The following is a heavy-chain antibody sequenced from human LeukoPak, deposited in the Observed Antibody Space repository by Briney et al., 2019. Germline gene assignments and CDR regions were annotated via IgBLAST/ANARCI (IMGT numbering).Heavy chain of an antibody. V-gene: IGHV1-69*01. J-gene: IGHJ6*02. CDR2: IIPIFGTA. CDR3: ARVLSGITIFGVVLDV. Sequence: ASVKVSCKASGGTFSSYAISWVRQAPGQGLEWMGGIIPIFGTANYAQKFQGRVTITADESTSTAYMELSSLRSEDTAVYYCARVLSGITIFGVVLDVWGQGTTVPVSS. D-gene: IGHD3-3*01. CDR1: GGTFSSYA.